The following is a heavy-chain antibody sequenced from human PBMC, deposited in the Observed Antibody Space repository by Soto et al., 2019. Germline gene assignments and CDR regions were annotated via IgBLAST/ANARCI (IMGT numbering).Heavy chain of an antibody. Sequence: PGGSLRLSCAASGFTFSSYGMHWVRQAPGKGLEWVAVIWYDGSNKYYADSVKGRFTISRDNSKNTLYLQMNSLRAEDTAVYYCARDRVAYCGGDCYSAYWGQGTLVTVSS. D-gene: IGHD2-21*02. J-gene: IGHJ4*02. V-gene: IGHV3-33*01. CDR2: IWYDGSNK. CDR3: ARDRVAYCGGDCYSAY. CDR1: GFTFSSYG.